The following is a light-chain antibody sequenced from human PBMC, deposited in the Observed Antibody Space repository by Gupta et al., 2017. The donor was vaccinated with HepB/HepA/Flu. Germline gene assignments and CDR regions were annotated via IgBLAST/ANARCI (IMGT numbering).Light chain of an antibody. J-gene: IGKJ1*01. CDR2: AAS. V-gene: IGKV1-6*01. Sequence: AIQITQSPSSLSASVGDRVTITCRASQGIRNDLGWYQQKPGKAPKLPIYAASSLQSGVPSRFSGSGSGTDFTLTISSLQPEDFATYYCQQDYNYPRTFGQGTKVEIK. CDR3: QQDYNYPRT. CDR1: QGIRND.